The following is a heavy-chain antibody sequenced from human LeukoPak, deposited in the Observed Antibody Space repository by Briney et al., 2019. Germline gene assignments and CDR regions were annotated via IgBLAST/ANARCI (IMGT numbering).Heavy chain of an antibody. CDR2: IYYNGNT. D-gene: IGHD5-12*01. CDR1: GGSISSYY. Sequence: SETLSLTCTVSGGSISSYYWSWIRQPPGKGLEWIGYIYYNGNTNYNPSLKSRVTISVDTSKNQFSLKVSSVTAADTAVYYCARVGDSGYGSYYYYGMDVWGQGTTVIVSS. V-gene: IGHV4-59*01. J-gene: IGHJ6*02. CDR3: ARVGDSGYGSYYYYGMDV.